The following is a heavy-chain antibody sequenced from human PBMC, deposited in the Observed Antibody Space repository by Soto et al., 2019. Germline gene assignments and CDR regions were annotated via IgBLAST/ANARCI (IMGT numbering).Heavy chain of an antibody. CDR1: GCIFSNYA. D-gene: IGHD4-17*01. J-gene: IGHJ4*02. V-gene: IGHV3-30*03. CDR2: TSHDGSYE. Sequence: QVQLVESGGGVVQPGRSLRLSCAASGCIFSNYAMHWVRQAPGKGLDWVAFTSHDGSYEYHAYSVKCRFTSSRDNSKNTLYLQMDSLRPEDTGVYYCAIDRYKDTVKAYECDYGGQGSLVTVSS. CDR3: AIDRYKDTVKAYECDY.